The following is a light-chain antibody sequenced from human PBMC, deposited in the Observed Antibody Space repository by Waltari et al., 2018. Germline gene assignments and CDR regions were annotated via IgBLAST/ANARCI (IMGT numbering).Light chain of an antibody. CDR2: GAS. CDR3: QKYNNWPPFT. J-gene: IGKJ3*01. V-gene: IGKV3-15*01. Sequence: EIVMTQSPATLSVSPGERATLSCRANQRVSSTLAWYQQKPGQDPRLLIDGASSRATGSPARFSGSGSGTEYTLTISSLQSEDFAVYYCQKYNNWPPFTFGPGTKVDIK. CDR1: QRVSST.